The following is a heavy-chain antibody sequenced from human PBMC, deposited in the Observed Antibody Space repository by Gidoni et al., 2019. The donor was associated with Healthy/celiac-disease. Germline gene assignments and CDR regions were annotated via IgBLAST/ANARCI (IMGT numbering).Heavy chain of an antibody. CDR2: IYYSGST. V-gene: IGHV4-59*01. CDR1: GGSISSYY. J-gene: IGHJ4*02. D-gene: IGHD1-7*01. CDR3: ARVNWNYDDHYWFDY. Sequence: QVQLQESGPGLVKPSETLSLTCTVSGGSISSYYWSWIRQPPGKGLEWIGYIYYSGSTNYNPSLKGRVTISVDTSKNQFSLKLSSVTAADTAVYYCARVNWNYDDHYWFDYWGQGTLVTVSS.